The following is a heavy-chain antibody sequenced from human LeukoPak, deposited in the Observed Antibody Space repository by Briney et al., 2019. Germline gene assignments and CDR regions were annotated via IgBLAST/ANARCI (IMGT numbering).Heavy chain of an antibody. CDR1: GYIFTNYG. CDR3: ARENPGFSYGGDY. D-gene: IGHD5-18*01. J-gene: IGHJ4*02. Sequence: ASVKVSCKASGYIFTNYGISWVRQAPGQGLEWMGWVSAYNGNTNYAQKLQDRVTMTTDTSTSTAYMELRSLRSDDTAVYYCARENPGFSYGGDYWGQGTLVTVSS. CDR2: VSAYNGNT. V-gene: IGHV1-18*01.